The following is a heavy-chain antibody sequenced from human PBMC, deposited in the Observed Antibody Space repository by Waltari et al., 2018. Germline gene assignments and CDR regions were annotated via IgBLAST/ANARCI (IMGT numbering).Heavy chain of an antibody. CDR2: IYSGGST. V-gene: IGHV3-53*01. J-gene: IGHJ4*02. CDR3: ARGGWLQSSYYFDY. Sequence: EVQLLESGGGLIQPGGSLRLSCAASGFTVSSNYMSWVRQAPGKGLEWVSVIYSGGSTYYADSVKGRFTISRDNSKNTLYLQMNSLRAEDTAVYYCARGGWLQSSYYFDYWGQGTLVTVSS. D-gene: IGHD5-12*01. CDR1: GFTVSSNY.